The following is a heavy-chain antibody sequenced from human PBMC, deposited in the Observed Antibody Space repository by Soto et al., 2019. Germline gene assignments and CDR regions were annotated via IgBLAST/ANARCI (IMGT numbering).Heavy chain of an antibody. Sequence: EVQLLESGGGLVQPGGSLRLSCVASGFSFGTYAMTWVRQVPGKGLEWVSTISGGIGSTFYADSVRGRFTISRDISKNTVYLQMNGLRAEDTAVYYCAKDVGRWVETFDYWGQGTRVTVSS. CDR1: GFSFGTYA. D-gene: IGHD2-21*02. J-gene: IGHJ4*02. CDR3: AKDVGRWVETFDY. V-gene: IGHV3-23*01. CDR2: ISGGIGST.